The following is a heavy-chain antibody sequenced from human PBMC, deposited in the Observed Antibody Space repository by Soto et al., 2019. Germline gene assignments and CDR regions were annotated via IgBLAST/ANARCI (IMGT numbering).Heavy chain of an antibody. Sequence: SETLSLTCAVSGGSISSGDYSCNWIRQPPGKGLEWIGYIYHSGSTYYNPSLKSRVTISVDRSKNQFSLKLSSVTAADTAVYYCARGMTTVTTFDYWGQGTLVTSPQ. V-gene: IGHV4-30-2*01. CDR3: ARGMTTVTTFDY. J-gene: IGHJ4*02. CDR2: IYHSGST. D-gene: IGHD4-17*01. CDR1: GGSISSGDYS.